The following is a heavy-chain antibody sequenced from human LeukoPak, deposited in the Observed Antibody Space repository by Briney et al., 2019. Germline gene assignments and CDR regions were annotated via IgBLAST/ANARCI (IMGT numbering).Heavy chain of an antibody. J-gene: IGHJ4*02. Sequence: GGSLRLSCAASGFTFSSYWMHWVRQAPGKGLVWFSRINSDGGSTTYADSVKGRFTISRDNAKNTLYLQMNSLRADDTAVYYCARGSAIVGATTVHYWGQGTLVTVSS. CDR3: ARGSAIVGATTVHY. CDR1: GFTFSSYW. CDR2: INSDGGST. D-gene: IGHD1-26*01. V-gene: IGHV3-74*01.